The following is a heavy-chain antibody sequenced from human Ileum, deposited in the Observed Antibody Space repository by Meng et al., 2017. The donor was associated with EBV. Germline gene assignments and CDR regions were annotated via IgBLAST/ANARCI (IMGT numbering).Heavy chain of an antibody. Sequence: QVALPPCGGWAVNAFGRLSLRRRCFGWVLSWYLWTLVRQSPEMGLEGIGPVSHSGSPHHNPSLQSPVTIALGTAKNQFFLKLNSVTAADTAVYYCARGDYGDYKDWWLYFDSWGQGTLVTVSS. V-gene: IGHV4-34*01. J-gene: IGHJ4*02. CDR2: VSHSGSP. CDR3: ARGDYGDYKDWWLYFDS. CDR1: WVLSWYL. D-gene: IGHD4-17*01.